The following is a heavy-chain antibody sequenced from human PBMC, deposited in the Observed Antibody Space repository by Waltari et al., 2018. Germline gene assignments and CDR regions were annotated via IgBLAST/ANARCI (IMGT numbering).Heavy chain of an antibody. CDR2: IYYSGST. CDR3: ARGGGSSRDYYDSSGYYELDY. Sequence: QVQLQESGPGLVKPSQTLSLTCTVSGGSISSGGYYWSWIRQHPGKGLGWIGSIYYSGSTYNDLSLKSRVTISVDKSKNQVSLKLSSVTAADTAVYYCARGGGSSRDYYDSSGYYELDYWGQGTLVTVSS. D-gene: IGHD3-22*01. J-gene: IGHJ4*02. V-gene: IGHV4-31*03. CDR1: GGSISSGGYY.